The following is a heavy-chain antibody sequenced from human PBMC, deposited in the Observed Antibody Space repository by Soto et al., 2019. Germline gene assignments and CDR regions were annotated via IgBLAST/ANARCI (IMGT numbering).Heavy chain of an antibody. CDR2: MNPNSGNT. J-gene: IGHJ6*02. CDR3: ARATSDTTLVDFYYYVWTS. D-gene: IGHD5-18*01. Sequence: QVQLVQSGAEVKKPGASVKVSCKASGYTFTNYDINWVRQATGQGLEWMGWMNPNSGNTGYTQKFQGRVTMTRSTSMTTAYMELSGLRSEDTAVYYCARATSDTTLVDFYYYVWTSGAKGPRSPSP. V-gene: IGHV1-8*01. CDR1: GYTFTNYD.